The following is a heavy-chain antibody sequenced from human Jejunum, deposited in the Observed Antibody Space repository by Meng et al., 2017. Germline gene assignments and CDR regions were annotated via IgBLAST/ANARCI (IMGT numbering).Heavy chain of an antibody. CDR3: ARGGGYYFDY. D-gene: IGHD2-15*01. J-gene: IGHJ4*02. V-gene: IGHV3-11*04. Sequence: GESLKISCAASGFSFSDYYMSWIRQAPGKGHERVSYISSTGSDINYADSVKGRFTISRDNAKNSLYLQMNSLRDEDTAVYYCARGGGYYFDYWGQGMLVTVSS. CDR2: ISSTGSDI. CDR1: GFSFSDYY.